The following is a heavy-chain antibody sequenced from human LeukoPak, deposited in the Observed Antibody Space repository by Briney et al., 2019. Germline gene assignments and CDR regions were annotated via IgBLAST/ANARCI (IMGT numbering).Heavy chain of an antibody. J-gene: IGHJ6*02. CDR2: ISSSSSTI. CDR3: ARDSVVPAYYYGMDV. CDR1: GFTFSSYS. V-gene: IGHV3-48*02. Sequence: GGSLRLSCAASGFTFSSYSMNWVRQAPGKGLEWVSYISSSSSTIYYADSVKGRFTISRDNAKNSLYLQMNSLRDEDTAVYYCARDSVVPAYYYGMDVWGQGTTVTVSS. D-gene: IGHD2-2*01.